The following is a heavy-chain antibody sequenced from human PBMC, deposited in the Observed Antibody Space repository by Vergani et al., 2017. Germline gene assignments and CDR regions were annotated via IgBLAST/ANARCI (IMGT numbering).Heavy chain of an antibody. CDR3: ARDVGIAAAGGPVDY. CDR1: GGSISSYY. J-gene: IGHJ4*02. D-gene: IGHD6-13*01. CDR2: IYYSGST. V-gene: IGHV4-59*12. Sequence: QVQLPESGPGLVKPSETLSLTCTVSGGSISSYYWSWIRQPPGKGLEWIGYIYYSGSTYYNPSLKSRVTISVDTSKNQFSLKLSSVTAADTAVYYCARDVGIAAAGGPVDYWGQGTLVTVSS.